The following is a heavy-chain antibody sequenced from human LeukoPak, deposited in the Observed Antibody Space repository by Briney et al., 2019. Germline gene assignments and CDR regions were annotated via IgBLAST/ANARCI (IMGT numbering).Heavy chain of an antibody. D-gene: IGHD5-18*01. Sequence: GGSLRLSCTASGFSFSDNFMGWIRQAPGKGLEWVSYINSGGDTIHYSDSVKGRFSISSDNSKRSLFLQMNRLTIDDTAVYYCARGGYGWTFKQWGQGTLVSVSS. V-gene: IGHV3-11*01. CDR3: ARGGYGWTFKQ. CDR1: GFSFSDNF. CDR2: INSGGDTI. J-gene: IGHJ4*02.